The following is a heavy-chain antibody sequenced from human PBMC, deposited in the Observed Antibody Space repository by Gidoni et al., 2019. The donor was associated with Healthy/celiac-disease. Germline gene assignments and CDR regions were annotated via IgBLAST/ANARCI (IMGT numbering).Heavy chain of an antibody. CDR2: ISSSSSYI. CDR1: GFTFSSYS. J-gene: IGHJ4*02. V-gene: IGHV3-21*01. CDR3: LYSVGGYSYGLHYFDY. Sequence: EVQLVESGGGLVKPGGSLRLSCAASGFTFSSYSMNWVRQAPGKGLEWVSSISSSSSYIYYADSVKGRFTISRDNAKNSLYLQMNSLRAEDTAVYYCLYSVGGYSYGLHYFDYWGQGTLVTVSS. D-gene: IGHD5-18*01.